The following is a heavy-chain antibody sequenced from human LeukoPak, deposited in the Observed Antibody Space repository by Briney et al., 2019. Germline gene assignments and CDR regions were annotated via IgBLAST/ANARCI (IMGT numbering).Heavy chain of an antibody. Sequence: ASVKVSCKASGGTFNNYGVFWVRQAPGQGLEWMGWMNPNSGDTGYAQKFQGRVTITRNTSISTAYMELSSLRSEDTAVYYCARGRVEMATIPDCWGQGTLVTVSS. CDR3: ARGRVEMATIPDC. CDR2: MNPNSGDT. J-gene: IGHJ4*02. V-gene: IGHV1-8*01. CDR1: GGTFNNYG. D-gene: IGHD5-24*01.